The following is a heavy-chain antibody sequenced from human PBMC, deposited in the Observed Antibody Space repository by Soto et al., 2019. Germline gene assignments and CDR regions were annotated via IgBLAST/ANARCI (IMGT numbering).Heavy chain of an antibody. D-gene: IGHD4-17*01. Sequence: QVQLVQSGAEVKKPGSSVKVSCKASGGTLSSYAISWVRQAPGQGLEWMGGIIPIFGTANYAQKFQGRVTITADESTSTAYMELSSLRSEDTAVYYCARDRGMLKRGTTAAAGVQHWGQGTLVTVSS. CDR1: GGTLSSYA. CDR2: IIPIFGTA. J-gene: IGHJ1*01. V-gene: IGHV1-69*12. CDR3: ARDRGMLKRGTTAAAGVQH.